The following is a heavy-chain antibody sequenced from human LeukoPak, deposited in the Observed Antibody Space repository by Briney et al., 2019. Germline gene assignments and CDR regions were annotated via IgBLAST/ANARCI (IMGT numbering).Heavy chain of an antibody. J-gene: IGHJ6*03. CDR3: ARASIYGDYYYYYMDV. V-gene: IGHV3-21*01. CDR2: ISSSSSYI. CDR1: GFTFSSYS. D-gene: IGHD4-17*01. Sequence: GGSLRLSCAASGFTFSSYSMNWVRQAPGKGLEWVSSISSSSSYIYYADSVKGRFTISRDNAKNSLYLQMNSLRAEDTAVYYCARASIYGDYYYYYMDVWGKGTTVTVSS.